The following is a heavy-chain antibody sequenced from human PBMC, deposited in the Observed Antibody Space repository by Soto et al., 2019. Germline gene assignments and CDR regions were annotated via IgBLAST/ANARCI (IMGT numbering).Heavy chain of an antibody. V-gene: IGHV1-2*04. J-gene: IGHJ6*02. Sequence: GASVKVSCKASGYTFTGYYMHWVRQAPGQGLEWMGWINPNSGGTNYAQKFQGWVTMTRDTSISTAYMELSRLRSDDTAVYYCARGPVLGIAVAGNIAGGYYYYGMDVWGQGTTVTVSS. CDR2: INPNSGGT. CDR1: GYTFTGYY. CDR3: ARGPVLGIAVAGNIAGGYYYYGMDV. D-gene: IGHD6-19*01.